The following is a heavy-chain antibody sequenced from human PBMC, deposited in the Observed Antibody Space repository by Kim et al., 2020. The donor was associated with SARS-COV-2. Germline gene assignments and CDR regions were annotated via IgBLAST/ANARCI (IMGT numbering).Heavy chain of an antibody. CDR1: GFTFSSYS. CDR3: ARALAYCGGDCYSGIDAFDI. CDR2: ISSSSYI. D-gene: IGHD2-21*02. Sequence: GGSLRLSCAASGFTFSSYSMNWVRQAPGKGLEWVSSISSSSYIYYADSVKGRFTISRDNAKNSLYLQMNSLRAEDTAVYYCARALAYCGGDCYSGIDAFDIWGQGTMVTVSS. J-gene: IGHJ3*02. V-gene: IGHV3-21*01.